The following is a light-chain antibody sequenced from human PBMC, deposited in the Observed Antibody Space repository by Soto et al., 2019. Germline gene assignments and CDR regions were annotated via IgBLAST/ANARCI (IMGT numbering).Light chain of an antibody. Sequence: EIVLTQSPATLSLSPGERATLSCRASQSVSSYLAWYQQKPGQAPRLLIYDASNRATGIPARFSGSGSGTDFTLTISRLEPEDVAVYYCQQRSNWQFTFGPGTKVDIK. V-gene: IGKV3-11*01. CDR1: QSVSSY. J-gene: IGKJ3*01. CDR3: QQRSNWQFT. CDR2: DAS.